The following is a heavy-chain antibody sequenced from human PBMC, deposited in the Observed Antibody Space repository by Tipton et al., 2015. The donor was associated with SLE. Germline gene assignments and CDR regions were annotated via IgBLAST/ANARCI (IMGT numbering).Heavy chain of an antibody. V-gene: IGHV4-31*03. D-gene: IGHD2-15*01. CDR3: ARCEVVVAATHFDY. Sequence: TLSLTCTVSGGSISSGGYYWSWILQHPGKGLEWIGYIYYSGSTYYNPSLKSRVTISVDTSKNQFSLKLSSVTAADTAVYYCARCEVVVAATHFDYWGQGTLVTVSS. CDR1: GGSISSGGYY. J-gene: IGHJ4*02. CDR2: IYYSGST.